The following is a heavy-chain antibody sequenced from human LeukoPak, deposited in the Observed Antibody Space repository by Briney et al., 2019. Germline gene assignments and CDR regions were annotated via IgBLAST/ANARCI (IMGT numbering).Heavy chain of an antibody. CDR1: GFTFSSYE. CDR3: AKGGIHRGYYYYYMDV. Sequence: GGSLRLSCAASGFTFSSYEMNWVRQAPGKGLEWVSYISSTGSTIYYADSVKGRFTISRDNAKNSLYLQMNSLRAEDTALYYCAKGGIHRGYYYYYMDVWGKGTTVTISS. D-gene: IGHD6-13*01. J-gene: IGHJ6*03. V-gene: IGHV3-48*03. CDR2: ISSTGSTI.